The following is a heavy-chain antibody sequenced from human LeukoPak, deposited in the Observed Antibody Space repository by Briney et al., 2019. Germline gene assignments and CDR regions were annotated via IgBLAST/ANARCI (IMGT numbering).Heavy chain of an antibody. CDR3: ARGGDFRPFDY. CDR1: GGSISSYY. D-gene: IGHD3-3*01. J-gene: IGHJ4*02. V-gene: IGHV4-59*01. Sequence: SETLSLTCTVSGGSISSYYWSWIRQPPGKGLEWVGYIYYSGSTNYNPSLKSRVTISVDTSKNQFSLKLSSVTAADTAVYYCARGGDFRPFDYWGQGTLVTVSS. CDR2: IYYSGST.